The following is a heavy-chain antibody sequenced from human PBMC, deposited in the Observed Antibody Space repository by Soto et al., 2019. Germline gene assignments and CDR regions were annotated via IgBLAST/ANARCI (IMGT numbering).Heavy chain of an antibody. J-gene: IGHJ3*02. D-gene: IGHD1-1*01. CDR2: IGTGGDT. V-gene: IGHV3-13*01. Sequence: EVQLVESGGGLVQPGGSLRLSCAASGFTFSGSDMNWVRHTRGKGLEWVSGIGTGGDTYYADSVRGRFTISREDAKGSLYLQMNSLRVEDTAVYYRVRETGFTTTSDAFNIWGQGTMVTVSS. CDR3: VRETGFTTTSDAFNI. CDR1: GFTFSGSD.